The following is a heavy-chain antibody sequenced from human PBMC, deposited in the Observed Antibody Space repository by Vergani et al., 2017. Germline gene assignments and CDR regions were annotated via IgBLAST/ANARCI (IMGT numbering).Heavy chain of an antibody. J-gene: IGHJ6*03. CDR3: AGGGYSYAIPPPYYYCYMDV. V-gene: IGHV1-69*01. CDR1: GGTFSSYA. Sequence: QVQLVQSGAEVKKPGSSVKVSCKASGGTFSSYAISWVRPAPGQGLEWMGGIIPIFGTAHYAQKFQGRVTITAGESPSTAYMELSSLRSEDTAVYYCAGGGYSYAIPPPYYYCYMDVWGKGTTVTVSS. D-gene: IGHD5-18*01. CDR2: IIPIFGTA.